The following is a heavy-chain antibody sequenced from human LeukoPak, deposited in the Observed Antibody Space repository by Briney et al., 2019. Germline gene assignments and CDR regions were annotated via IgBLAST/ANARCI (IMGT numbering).Heavy chain of an antibody. CDR1: GGSVSSGSYY. V-gene: IGHV4-61*01. CDR2: IYYSGST. J-gene: IGHJ6*02. D-gene: IGHD3-9*01. Sequence: TSETLSLTCTVSGGSVSSGSYYWSWIRQPPGKGLEWIGYIYYSGSTNYNPSLKSRVTISVDTSKNQFSLKLSSVTAADTAVYYCARVRRYFDSRVYYYYGMDVWGQGTTVTVSS. CDR3: ARVRRYFDSRVYYYYGMDV.